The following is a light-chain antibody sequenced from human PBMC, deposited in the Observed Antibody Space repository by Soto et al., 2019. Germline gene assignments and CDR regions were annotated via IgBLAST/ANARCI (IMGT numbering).Light chain of an antibody. CDR1: SSDVGGYNY. Sequence: QSVLTHPPSPSGSPGQPVTISCTGTSSDVGGYNYVSWYQQHPGKAPKVIIYEVSKRPSGVPDRFSGSKSGSTASLTVSGLQAEDEADYYCSSYAVTKIFVFGTGTKVTVL. J-gene: IGLJ1*01. V-gene: IGLV2-8*01. CDR2: EVS. CDR3: SSYAVTKIFV.